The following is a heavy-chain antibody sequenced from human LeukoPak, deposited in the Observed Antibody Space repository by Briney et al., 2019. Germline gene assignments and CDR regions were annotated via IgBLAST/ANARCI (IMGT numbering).Heavy chain of an antibody. Sequence: PGGSLRLSCAASGFTFSSYDMHWVRQATGKGLEWVSAIGTAGDTYYPGSVKGRFTISRENTKNSLYLQMNSLRAGDTAVYYCARARPYYGSGSYYNLPDAFDIWGQGTMVTVSS. CDR1: GFTFSSYD. CDR3: ARARPYYGSGSYYNLPDAFDI. J-gene: IGHJ3*02. V-gene: IGHV3-13*01. D-gene: IGHD3-10*01. CDR2: IGTAGDT.